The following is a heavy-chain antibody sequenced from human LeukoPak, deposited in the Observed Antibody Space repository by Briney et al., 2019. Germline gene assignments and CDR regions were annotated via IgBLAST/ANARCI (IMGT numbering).Heavy chain of an antibody. D-gene: IGHD5-18*01. V-gene: IGHV3-15*01. J-gene: IGHJ4*02. CDR3: TTGARSYGYLFDR. CDR1: GFTFSNAW. Sequence: GGSLRLSCAASGFTFSNAWMSWVRQAPGQGLEWVGRIKSKTDGGTTDYAASVTGRFTISRDDSKNTLYVQMNGLRTEDTAVYYCTTGARSYGYLFDRWGQGTLVTVSS. CDR2: IKSKTDGGTT.